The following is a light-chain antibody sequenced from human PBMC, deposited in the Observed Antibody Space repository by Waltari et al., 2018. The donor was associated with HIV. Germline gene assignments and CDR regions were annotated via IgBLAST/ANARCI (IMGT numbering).Light chain of an antibody. CDR3: TSYGYNFGVL. CDR2: EVA. J-gene: IGLJ2*01. V-gene: IGLV2-8*01. CDR1: SNAVGAYDY. Sequence: QSALTQPPSPSGSPGQPVTISCTGTSNAVGAYDYLSWYQQHPGRAPKLLIYEVAKRPSGVPDRFSGSKSGNTASLTVSGLQAEDDGHYFCTSYGYNFGVLFGGGTNLAVL.